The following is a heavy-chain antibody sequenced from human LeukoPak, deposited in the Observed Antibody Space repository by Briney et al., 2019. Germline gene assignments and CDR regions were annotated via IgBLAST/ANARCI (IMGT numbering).Heavy chain of an antibody. V-gene: IGHV3-30*04. CDR3: ARDAGSDYNFDY. D-gene: IGHD4-11*01. CDR2: ISYDGNTK. CDR1: GFTFSRYA. Sequence: GGSLRLSCAASGFTFSRYAMHWVRQAPGKGLEWAAVISYDGNTKFFTDSVKGRFTISRDNSKNTLSLQMISLRAEDTAMYYCARDAGSDYNFDYWGQGTLVTVSS. J-gene: IGHJ4*02.